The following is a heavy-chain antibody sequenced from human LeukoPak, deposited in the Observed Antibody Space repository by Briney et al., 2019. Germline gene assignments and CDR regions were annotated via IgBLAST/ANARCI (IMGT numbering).Heavy chain of an antibody. CDR3: AKALVGITTFDY. J-gene: IGHJ4*02. CDR2: ISGGGGST. Sequence: GGALRLSCVASGFTFSSYAMSWVRQAPGKGLEWVSAISGGGGSTYYADSVKGRFTISRDNSKNTLYLQMNSLRAEDTAVYHCAKALVGITTFDYWGQGTLVTVSS. CDR1: GFTFSSYA. V-gene: IGHV3-23*01. D-gene: IGHD1-26*01.